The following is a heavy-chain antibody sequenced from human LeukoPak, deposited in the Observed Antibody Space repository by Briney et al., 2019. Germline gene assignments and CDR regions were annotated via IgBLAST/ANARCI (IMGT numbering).Heavy chain of an antibody. Sequence: SETLSLTCTVSGGSIGSSSYYWDWIRQPPGKGLEWIGSIYYSGSTYYNPSLKSRVTISVDTSKNQFSLKLSSVTAADTAVYYCARRRYSYGQPDYWGQGTLVTVSS. CDR2: IYYSGST. V-gene: IGHV4-39*01. CDR1: GGSIGSSSYY. CDR3: ARRRYSYGQPDY. J-gene: IGHJ4*02. D-gene: IGHD5-18*01.